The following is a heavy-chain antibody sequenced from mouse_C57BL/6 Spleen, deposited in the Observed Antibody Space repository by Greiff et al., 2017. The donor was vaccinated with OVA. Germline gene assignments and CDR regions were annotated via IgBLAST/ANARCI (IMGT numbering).Heavy chain of an antibody. D-gene: IGHD1-1*01. J-gene: IGHJ1*03. CDR1: GFTFSSYG. CDR3: ARDGLYYGSSPWYFDV. V-gene: IGHV5-6*01. CDR2: ISSGGSYT. Sequence: EVQLVESGGDLVKPGGSLKLSCAASGFTFSSYGMSWVRQTPDKRLEWVATISSGGSYTYYPASVKGRFTITRDNAKNTLYLQMSSQKSEDTAMYYCARDGLYYGSSPWYFDVWGTGTTVTVSS.